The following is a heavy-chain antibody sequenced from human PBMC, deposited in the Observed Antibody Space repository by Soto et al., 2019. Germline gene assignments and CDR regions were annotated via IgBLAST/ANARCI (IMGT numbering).Heavy chain of an antibody. CDR3: AWDGPGSSFRFYFDY. CDR2: ISSTSTYI. Sequence: EVHLVESGGGLVKPGGSLRLSCAASGFIFSDYSMDWGRQAPGKGLEWVASISSTSTYISYADSVRGRVTISRDNAKNSLYLQMNSLTAEDTAVYYCAWDGPGSSFRFYFDYWGQGTLVTVSS. V-gene: IGHV3-21*01. J-gene: IGHJ4*02. D-gene: IGHD1-26*01. CDR1: GFIFSDYS.